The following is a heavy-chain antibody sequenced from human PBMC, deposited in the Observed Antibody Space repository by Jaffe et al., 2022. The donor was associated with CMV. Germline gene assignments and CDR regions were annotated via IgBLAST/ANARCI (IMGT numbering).Heavy chain of an antibody. CDR3: ARGYGGNDDAFDI. Sequence: EVQLVESGGGLVKPGGSLRLSCAASGFTFSSYSMNWVRQAPGKGLEWVSSISSSSSYIYYADSVKGRFTISRDNAKNSLYLQMNSLRAEDTAVYYCARGYGGNDDAFDIWGQGTMVTVSS. D-gene: IGHD2-15*01. CDR2: ISSSSSYI. V-gene: IGHV3-21*01. J-gene: IGHJ3*02. CDR1: GFTFSSYS.